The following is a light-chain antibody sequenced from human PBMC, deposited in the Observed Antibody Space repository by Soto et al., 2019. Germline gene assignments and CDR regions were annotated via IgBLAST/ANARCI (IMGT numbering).Light chain of an antibody. CDR3: CSYAGSYTLYV. V-gene: IGLV2-11*01. Sequence: QSVLTQPRSVSGSPGQSVTISCTGTSSDVGGYNYVSWYQQHPGKAPTLMIYDVSKRPSGVPDRFSGSKSGNTASLTISGLQAEDEDYYYCCSYAGSYTLYVFGTGTKVTVL. J-gene: IGLJ1*01. CDR2: DVS. CDR1: SSDVGGYNY.